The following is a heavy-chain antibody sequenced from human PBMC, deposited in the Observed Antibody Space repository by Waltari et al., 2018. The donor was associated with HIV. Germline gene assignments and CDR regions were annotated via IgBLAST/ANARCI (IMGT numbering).Heavy chain of an antibody. CDR2: ISSSLSTI. CDR3: ARDYYDSSGYYYDGQATIDY. CDR1: GFTFSSYS. Sequence: EVQLVESGGGLVQPGGSLRLSCAASGFTFSSYSMNWVSQAPGQGLAWVSYISSSLSTIYYADSVKGRFTISRDNAKNSLYLQMNSLRDEDTAVYYCARDYYDSSGYYYDGQATIDYWGQGTLVTVSS. J-gene: IGHJ4*02. V-gene: IGHV3-48*02. D-gene: IGHD3-22*01.